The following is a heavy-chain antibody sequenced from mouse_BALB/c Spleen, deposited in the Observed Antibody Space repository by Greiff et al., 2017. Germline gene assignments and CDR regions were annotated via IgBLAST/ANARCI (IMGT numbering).Heavy chain of an antibody. CDR2: MNSNGGST. CDR1: GFTFSSYG. J-gene: IGHJ2*01. V-gene: IGHV5-6-3*01. Sequence: EVKLMESGGGVVQPGGSLSLSCAASGFTFSSYGMSWVRQTPDKRLELVATMNSNGGSTYYPDSVKGRFTIARDNAKNTLYLQMSSLKSEDTAMYYCARDRTGAFDDWGQGNTVTGSA. CDR3: ARDRTGAFDD. D-gene: IGHD4-1*01.